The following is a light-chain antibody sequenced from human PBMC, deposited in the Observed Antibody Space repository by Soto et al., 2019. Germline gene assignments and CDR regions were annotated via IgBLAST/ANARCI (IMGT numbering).Light chain of an antibody. Sequence: DIQMTQSPSTLSASVGDRVIITGRASQRLTNALVWYQQKPGKAPNLLIYKASNLASGVPLRFSGSGYGTEFTLTISSLQPEDFATYYCQQRISYPRTFGQGTKVEIK. CDR1: QRLTNA. J-gene: IGKJ1*01. CDR3: QQRISYPRT. V-gene: IGKV1-5*03. CDR2: KAS.